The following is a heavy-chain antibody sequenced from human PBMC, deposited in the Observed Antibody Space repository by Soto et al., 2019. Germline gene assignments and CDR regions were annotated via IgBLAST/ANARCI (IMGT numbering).Heavy chain of an antibody. Sequence: RASVKVSCKASGGTFSSYAISWVRQAPGQGLEWMGGIIPIFGTANYAQKFQGRVTITADESTSTAYMELSSLRSEDTAVYYFASGGPFGVVPRVYYGMDVWGQGTTVTVSS. CDR1: GGTFSSYA. CDR3: ASGGPFGVVPRVYYGMDV. CDR2: IIPIFGTA. V-gene: IGHV1-69*13. D-gene: IGHD3-3*01. J-gene: IGHJ6*02.